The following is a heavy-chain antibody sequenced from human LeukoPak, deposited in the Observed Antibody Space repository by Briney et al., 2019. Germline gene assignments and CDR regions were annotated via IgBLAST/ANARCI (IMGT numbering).Heavy chain of an antibody. J-gene: IGHJ4*02. CDR2: IYYSGST. D-gene: IGHD6-13*01. CDR1: GGSISSYY. V-gene: IGHV4-59*12. CDR3: ARVAAAGYYFDY. Sequence: SETLSLTCTVSGGSISSYYWSWIRQPPGKGLEWIGYIYYSGSTNYNPSLKSRVTISVDTSKNQFSLKLSSVTAADTAVYYCARVAAAGYYFDYWGQGTLVTVSS.